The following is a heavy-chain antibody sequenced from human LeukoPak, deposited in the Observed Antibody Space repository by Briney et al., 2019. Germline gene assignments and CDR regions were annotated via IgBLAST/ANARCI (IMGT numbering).Heavy chain of an antibody. CDR1: GFNMSDYW. CDR3: ARDIDWLDC. J-gene: IGHJ5*01. Sequence: GGSLRLSCTASGFNMSDYWMTWVRQAPGKGLEWVANIRQDGSEIYSGDSLKGRFTISRDNAKNSLYLQVSSLRGEDTAVYYCARDIDWLDCWGQGTLVTVSS. V-gene: IGHV3-7*01. CDR2: IRQDGSEI. D-gene: IGHD2-15*01.